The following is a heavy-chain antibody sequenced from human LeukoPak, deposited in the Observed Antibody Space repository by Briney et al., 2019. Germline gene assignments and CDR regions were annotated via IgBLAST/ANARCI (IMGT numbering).Heavy chain of an antibody. Sequence: GGSLRLSCAASGFTFSSYDMSWVRQAPGKGLEWVSAISGSGGSTYYADSVKGRFTISRDNSKNTLYLQMDSLRAEDTAVYSCAKVAPLGYCSSASCPLDYWGQGTLVTVSS. CDR1: GFTFSSYD. D-gene: IGHD2-2*01. V-gene: IGHV3-23*01. CDR3: AKVAPLGYCSSASCPLDY. J-gene: IGHJ4*02. CDR2: ISGSGGST.